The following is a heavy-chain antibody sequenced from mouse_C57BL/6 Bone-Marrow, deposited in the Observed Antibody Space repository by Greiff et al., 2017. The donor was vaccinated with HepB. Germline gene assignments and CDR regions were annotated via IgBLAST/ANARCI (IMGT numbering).Heavy chain of an antibody. D-gene: IGHD2-3*01. CDR1: GYTFTDYY. V-gene: IGHV1-76*01. J-gene: IGHJ2*01. Sequence: VKLQQSGAELVRPGASVKLSCKASGYTFTDYYINWVKQRPGQGLEWIARIYPGSGNTYYNEKFKDKATLTVDKSSSTAYMQLSSLTSEDSAVYYCAREGIYDGYYDYFDYWGQGTTLTVSS. CDR2: IYPGSGNT. CDR3: AREGIYDGYYDYFDY.